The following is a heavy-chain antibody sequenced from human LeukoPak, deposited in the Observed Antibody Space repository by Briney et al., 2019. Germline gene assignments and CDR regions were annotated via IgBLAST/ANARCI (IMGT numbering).Heavy chain of an antibody. D-gene: IGHD2-2*01. V-gene: IGHV7-4-1*02. J-gene: IGHJ4*02. CDR2: INTDTGNP. CDR1: GYTFTSYA. CDR3: ARARYCSSTKCYGDY. Sequence: ASVKVSCKASGYTFTSYAINWVRQAPGQGLEWVGWINTDTGNPTYAQGFTGRFVFSLDTSVSTAYLQINSLKAEDTAVYYCARARYCSSTKCYGDYWGQGTLVTVSS.